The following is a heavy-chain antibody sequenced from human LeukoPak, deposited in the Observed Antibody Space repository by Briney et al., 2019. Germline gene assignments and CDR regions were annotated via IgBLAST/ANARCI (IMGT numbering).Heavy chain of an antibody. CDR2: INHSGST. CDR1: GGSFSGYH. V-gene: IGHV4-34*01. D-gene: IGHD2-2*01. Sequence: SETLSLTCGVHGGSFSGYHWSWIRQPPGKGLEWIGEINHSGSTNYNSSLKSRVTISVDTSKNQFSLKLSSVTAADTAVYYCARSSNLAYNWFDPWGQGTLVTVSS. CDR3: ARSSNLAYNWFDP. J-gene: IGHJ5*02.